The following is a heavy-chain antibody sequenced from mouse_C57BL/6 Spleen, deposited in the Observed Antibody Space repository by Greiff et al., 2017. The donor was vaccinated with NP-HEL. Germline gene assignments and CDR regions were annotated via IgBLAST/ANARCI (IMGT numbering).Heavy chain of an antibody. CDR2: IHPNSGST. D-gene: IGHD2-3*01. J-gene: IGHJ1*03. CDR1: GYTFTSYW. V-gene: IGHV1-64*01. CDR3: ARDGYYGYFDV. Sequence: VKLQQPGAELVKPGASVKLSCKASGYTFTSYWMHWVKQRPGQGLEWIGMIHPNSGSTNYNAKFKSKATLTVDKSSSTAYMQLSSLTSEDSAVYYCARDGYYGYFDVWGTGTTVTVSS.